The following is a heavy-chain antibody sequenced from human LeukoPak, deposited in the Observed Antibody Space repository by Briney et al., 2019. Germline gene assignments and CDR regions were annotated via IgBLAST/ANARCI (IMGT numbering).Heavy chain of an antibody. CDR2: ISYDGSNK. CDR1: GFTFSIYA. J-gene: IGHJ4*02. D-gene: IGHD5-18*01. V-gene: IGHV3-30-3*01. CDR3: ARVDSAGGY. Sequence: GGSLRLSCAASGFTFSIYAMHWVRQAPGKGLEWLAVISYDGSNKYYADSVKGRFTISRDNSKSTLYLQMNSLSAEDTALYYYARVDSAGGYWGQGTLVTVPS.